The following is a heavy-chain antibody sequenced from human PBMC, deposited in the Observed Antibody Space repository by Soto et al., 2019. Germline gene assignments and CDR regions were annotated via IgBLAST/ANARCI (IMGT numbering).Heavy chain of an antibody. CDR1: GGSISSYY. V-gene: IGHV4-59*01. Sequence: QVQLQESRPGLVKPSETLSLTCTVSGGSISSYYWSWIRQPPGKGLEWIWYIYYSGSTNYNPSLKSRVTISVDTAKNQFSLKLSSVTAADTAVYYCARQGYSGLRVYADYYFDYWGQGTLVTVSS. D-gene: IGHD2-8*01. CDR2: IYYSGST. J-gene: IGHJ4*02. CDR3: ARQGYSGLRVYADYYFDY.